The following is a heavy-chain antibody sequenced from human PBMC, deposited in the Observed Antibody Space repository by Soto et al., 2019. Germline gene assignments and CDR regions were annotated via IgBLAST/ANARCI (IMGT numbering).Heavy chain of an antibody. V-gene: IGHV4-34*01. Sequence: SETLSLTCAVYGGSFSGYYWSWIRQPPGKGLEWIGEINHSGSTNYNPSLKSRVTISVDTSKNQFSLKLSSVTAADTAVYYCAREEGHERSWFDPWGQGTLVTVSS. J-gene: IGHJ5*02. CDR3: AREEGHERSWFDP. CDR2: INHSGST. CDR1: GGSFSGYY.